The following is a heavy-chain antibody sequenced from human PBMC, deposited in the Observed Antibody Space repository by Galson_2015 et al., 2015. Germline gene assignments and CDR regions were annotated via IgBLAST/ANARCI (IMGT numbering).Heavy chain of an antibody. Sequence: SLRLSCAASGFTFSSYGMHWVRQAPGKGLEWVAVIWYDGSNKYYADSVKGRFTISRDNSKNTLYLQMNSLRAEDTAVYYCARDSTYYYGMDVWGQGTTVTVSS. CDR2: IWYDGSNK. CDR3: ARDSTYYYGMDV. D-gene: IGHD2/OR15-2a*01. V-gene: IGHV3-33*01. J-gene: IGHJ6*02. CDR1: GFTFSSYG.